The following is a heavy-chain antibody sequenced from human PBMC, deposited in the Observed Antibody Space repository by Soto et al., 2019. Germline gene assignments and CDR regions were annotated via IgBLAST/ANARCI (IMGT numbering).Heavy chain of an antibody. Sequence: GASLKVSCKASGYTFTSYDINWVRQATGQGLEWMGWMNPNSGNTGYAQKFQGRVTMTRNTSISTAYMELSSLRSEDTAVYYCASLKAIEYYDILTGSTHWFDPWGQGTLVTVSS. CDR2: MNPNSGNT. CDR3: ASLKAIEYYDILTGSTHWFDP. J-gene: IGHJ5*02. CDR1: GYTFTSYD. V-gene: IGHV1-8*01. D-gene: IGHD3-9*01.